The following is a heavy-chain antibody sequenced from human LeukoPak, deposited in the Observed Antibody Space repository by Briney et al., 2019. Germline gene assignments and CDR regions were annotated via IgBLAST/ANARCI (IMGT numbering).Heavy chain of an antibody. CDR3: ARATYYYDSRGYLLDY. CDR2: IYTSGTT. CDR1: GGSISSGGYY. Sequence: PSETLSLTCTVSGGSISSGGYYWSWIRQPAGKGLEWIGRIYTSGTTNYNPSLKSRVTISLDTSKKQLSLKLSSVTAADTALYYCARATYYYDSRGYLLDYWGQGTRVTVSS. V-gene: IGHV4-61*02. J-gene: IGHJ4*02. D-gene: IGHD3-22*01.